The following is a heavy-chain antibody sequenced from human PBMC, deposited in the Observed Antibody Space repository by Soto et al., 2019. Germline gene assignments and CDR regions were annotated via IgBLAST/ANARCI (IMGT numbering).Heavy chain of an antibody. Sequence: SETLSLTCTVSGGSISSYYWSWIRQPPGKGLEWIGYIYYSGSTNYNPSLKSRVTISVDTSKNQFSLKLSSVTAADTAVYYCARVVYYDSSGPNRCYFDYWGQGTLVTVSS. CDR2: IYYSGST. J-gene: IGHJ4*02. V-gene: IGHV4-59*01. D-gene: IGHD3-22*01. CDR1: GGSISSYY. CDR3: ARVVYYDSSGPNRCYFDY.